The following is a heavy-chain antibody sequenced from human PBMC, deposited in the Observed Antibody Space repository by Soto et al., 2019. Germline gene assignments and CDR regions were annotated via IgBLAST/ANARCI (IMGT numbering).Heavy chain of an antibody. J-gene: IGHJ6*02. CDR2: ISSSSSTI. V-gene: IGHV3-48*02. Sequence: GGSLRLSCAASGFTFSSYSMNWVRQAPGKGLEWVSYISSSSSTIYYADSVKGRFTISRDNAKNSLYLQMNSLRDEDTAVYYCARARTNGVYHGMDVWGQGTTVTVSS. D-gene: IGHD2-8*01. CDR3: ARARTNGVYHGMDV. CDR1: GFTFSSYS.